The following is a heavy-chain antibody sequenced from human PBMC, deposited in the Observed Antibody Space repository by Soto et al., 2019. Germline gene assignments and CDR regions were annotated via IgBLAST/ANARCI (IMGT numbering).Heavy chain of an antibody. J-gene: IGHJ4*02. Sequence: QLVETGGGLIQPGTSLTLSCAASGFSVSRNYMNWVRQAPGKGLEWVSFVYSGGATVYADYVKGRFILSRDDSQNTMYLQMNNLRAEDTAVYYCARVPGRLWGRGTLVTVAS. CDR1: GFSVSRNY. CDR3: ARVPGRL. CDR2: VYSGGAT. D-gene: IGHD3-10*01. V-gene: IGHV3-53*02.